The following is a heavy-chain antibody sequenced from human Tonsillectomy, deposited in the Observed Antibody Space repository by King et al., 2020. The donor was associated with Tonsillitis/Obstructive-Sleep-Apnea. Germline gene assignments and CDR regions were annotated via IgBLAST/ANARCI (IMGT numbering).Heavy chain of an antibody. CDR2: ISYDASNE. V-gene: IGHV3-30*18. J-gene: IGHJ4*02. CDR3: AKDLTYFDFWSGFDY. Sequence: VQLVESGGGVVQPARSLRLSCAASGFTFSTYGMHWVRQAPGKGLEWVAVISYDASNEYYADSVKGRFTISRDNSKNTMYLQMNTLRAEDTAVYYCAKDLTYFDFWSGFDYWGQGTLVTVSS. CDR1: GFTFSTYG. D-gene: IGHD3-3*01.